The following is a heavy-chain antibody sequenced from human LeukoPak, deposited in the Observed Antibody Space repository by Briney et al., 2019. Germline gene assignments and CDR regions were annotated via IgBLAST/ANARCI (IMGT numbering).Heavy chain of an antibody. CDR1: GFTFSSYD. J-gene: IGHJ4*02. CDR2: ISYDGINK. Sequence: QPGRSLRLSCAASGFTFSSYDMSWVRQAPGKGLEWVAVISYDGINKYYADSVKGRFTISRDNSENTLYLQMNSLRAEDTAVYYCARDSPYSSSWYAIDYWGQGTLVTVSS. V-gene: IGHV3-30-3*01. CDR3: ARDSPYSSSWYAIDY. D-gene: IGHD6-13*01.